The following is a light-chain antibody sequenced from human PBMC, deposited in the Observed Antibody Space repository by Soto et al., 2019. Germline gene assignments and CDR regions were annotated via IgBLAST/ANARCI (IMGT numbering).Light chain of an antibody. J-gene: IGKJ5*01. V-gene: IGKV3-20*01. CDR3: QQYGSSPPSIT. Sequence: EIVLTQSPGTLSLSPGERATLSCRASQSITSSFLAWYQQKPGQTPRLLIYGAFSRATGIPDRFSGSGSGTDFTLTISRLEPEDFVVYYCQQYGSSPPSITFGQGTRLEIK. CDR2: GAF. CDR1: QSITSSF.